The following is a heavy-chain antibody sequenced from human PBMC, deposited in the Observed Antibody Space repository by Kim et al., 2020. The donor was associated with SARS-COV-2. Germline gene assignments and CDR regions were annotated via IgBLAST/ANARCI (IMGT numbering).Heavy chain of an antibody. CDR1: GGSFSGYY. CDR3: ARVRYSSGWQNFDY. CDR2: INHSGST. J-gene: IGHJ4*02. V-gene: IGHV4-34*01. D-gene: IGHD6-19*01. Sequence: SETLSLTCAIYGGSFSGYYWSWIRQPPGKGLEWIGEINHSGSTNYNPSLKSRVTISVDTSKNQFSLKLSSVTAADTAVYYCARVRYSSGWQNFDYWGQGTLVTVSS.